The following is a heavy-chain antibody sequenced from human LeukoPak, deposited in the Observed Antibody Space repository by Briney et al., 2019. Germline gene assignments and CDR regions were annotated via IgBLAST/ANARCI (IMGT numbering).Heavy chain of an antibody. CDR3: ARERRDGYKVYFDY. J-gene: IGHJ4*02. D-gene: IGHD5-24*01. Sequence: SETLSLTCTVSGGSISHYYWTWIRQPPGKGLEWIGYVYYSGSTNYNPSLKSRVTISVDTSKNQFSLRLSSVTAADTAVYYCARERRDGYKVYFDYWGQGTLVTVSS. CDR1: GGSISHYY. V-gene: IGHV4-59*01. CDR2: VYYSGST.